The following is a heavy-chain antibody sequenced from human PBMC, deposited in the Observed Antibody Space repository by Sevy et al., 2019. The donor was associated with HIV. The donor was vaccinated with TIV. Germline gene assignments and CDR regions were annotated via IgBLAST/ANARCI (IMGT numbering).Heavy chain of an antibody. Sequence: GGSLRLSCAASGFTFSSYWMTWVRQAPGKGLEWVANMRQDGSEKYYVDSVKGRFTISRDNGKNSLYLQMNSLSAEDTAVYYCARGIYGSGSRLGLGYWGQGTLFTVSS. CDR3: ARGIYGSGSRLGLGY. J-gene: IGHJ4*02. CDR2: MRQDGSEK. CDR1: GFTFSSYW. V-gene: IGHV3-7*01. D-gene: IGHD3-10*01.